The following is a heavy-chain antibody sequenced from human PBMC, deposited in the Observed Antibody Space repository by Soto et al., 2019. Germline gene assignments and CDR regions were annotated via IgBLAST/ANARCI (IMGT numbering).Heavy chain of an antibody. CDR1: GFTFRYRG. CDR3: VSWVSAHFDY. J-gene: IGHJ4*02. CDR2: INSNGVDT. Sequence: GGSLRLSCATSGFTFRYRGMSWVRQAPGKGLEWVSTINSNGVDTHYPDSVKGRFIISRDNSRNTLDLHMSSLRAEDTALYYCVSWVSAHFDYWGRGTMVTVSS. D-gene: IGHD2-8*01. V-gene: IGHV3-23*01.